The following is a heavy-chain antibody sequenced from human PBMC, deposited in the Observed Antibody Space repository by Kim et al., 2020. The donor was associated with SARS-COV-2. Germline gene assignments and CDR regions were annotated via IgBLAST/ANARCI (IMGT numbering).Heavy chain of an antibody. D-gene: IGHD6-13*01. J-gene: IGHJ5*02. V-gene: IGHV3-7*01. CDR2: IKQDGSEK. CDR1: GFTFSSYW. CDR3: ARDYHRYSSSWYRPYNWFDP. Sequence: GGSLRLSCAASGFTFSSYWMSWVRQAPGKGLEWVANIKQDGSEKYYVDSVKGRFTISRDNAKNSLYLQMNSLRAEDTAVYYCARDYHRYSSSWYRPYNWFDPWGQGTLVTVSS.